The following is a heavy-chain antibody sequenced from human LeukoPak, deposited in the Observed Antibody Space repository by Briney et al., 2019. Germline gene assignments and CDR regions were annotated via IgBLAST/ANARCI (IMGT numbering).Heavy chain of an antibody. CDR3: ARVRTDYSNYYYYYYGMDV. CDR1: GFSFSGHW. J-gene: IGHJ6*02. Sequence: GGSLRLSCTASGFSFSGHWMHWARQLPGKGLVWVSRISPTGSTTSYADSVKGRFTVSRDNAKNTLYLQMNSLRAEDTAVYCCARVRTDYSNYYYYYYGMDVWGQGTTVTVSS. D-gene: IGHD4-11*01. CDR2: ISPTGSTT. V-gene: IGHV3-74*01.